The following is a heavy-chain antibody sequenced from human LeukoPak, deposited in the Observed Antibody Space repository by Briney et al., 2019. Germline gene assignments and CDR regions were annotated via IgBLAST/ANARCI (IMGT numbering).Heavy chain of an antibody. CDR3: GRAFPPLRTSSAGDL. J-gene: IGHJ4*02. Sequence: GGSLRLSCSASGFTFSDYDMNWIRQAPGKGLEWISAISGRSSHTYYGDSVKGRFSISRDNAKDLLYLQMNGLGAEDTAVYYCGRAFPPLRTSSAGDLWGQGTLVTVSS. V-gene: IGHV3-21*06. CDR2: ISGRSSHT. D-gene: IGHD3-16*01. CDR1: GFTFSDYD.